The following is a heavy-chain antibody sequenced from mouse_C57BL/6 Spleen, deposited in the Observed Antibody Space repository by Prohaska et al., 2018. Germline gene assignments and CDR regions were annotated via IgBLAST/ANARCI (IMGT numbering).Heavy chain of an antibody. V-gene: IGHV1-74*01. D-gene: IGHD1-1*01. CDR2: IHPSDSDT. CDR1: GYTFTSYW. CDR3: ARLTTVVRTMDY. J-gene: IGHJ4*01. Sequence: QVQLQQPGAELVKPGASVKVSCKASGYTFTSYWMHWVKQRPGQGLEWIGRIHPSDSDTNDNQKFKGKATLTVDKSSSTAYMQLSSLTSEDSAVYYCARLTTVVRTMDYWGQGTSVTVSS.